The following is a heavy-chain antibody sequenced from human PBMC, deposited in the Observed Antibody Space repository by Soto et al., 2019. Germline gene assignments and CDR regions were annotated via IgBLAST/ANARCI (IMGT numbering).Heavy chain of an antibody. CDR2: INHSGST. D-gene: IGHD6-6*01. Sequence: QVQLQQWGAGLLKPSETLSLTCAVYGGSFSGYYWSWIRQPPGKGLEWIGEINHSGSTNYNPSLKSRVTISVDTSKNQFSLKLSSVPAADTAVYYCAREYSSSFLYWYFDLWGRGTLVTVSS. CDR3: AREYSSSFLYWYFDL. V-gene: IGHV4-34*01. CDR1: GGSFSGYY. J-gene: IGHJ2*01.